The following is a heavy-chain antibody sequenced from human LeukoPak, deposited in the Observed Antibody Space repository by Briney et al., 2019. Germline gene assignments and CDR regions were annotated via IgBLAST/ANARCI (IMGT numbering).Heavy chain of an antibody. J-gene: IGHJ4*02. V-gene: IGHV3-30*02. CDR3: ARDRAPGVVVPAAPGVGDY. CDR2: MRYDGGNE. CDR1: GFAFSTYG. Sequence: GGSLRLSCTASGFAFSTYGMYWIRQAPGKGLEWVAYMRYDGGNEYYADSVKGRLTISRDNSKNTLYLQMNSLRTEDTAVYYCARDRAPGVVVPAAPGVGDYWGQGTLVTVSS. D-gene: IGHD2-2*01.